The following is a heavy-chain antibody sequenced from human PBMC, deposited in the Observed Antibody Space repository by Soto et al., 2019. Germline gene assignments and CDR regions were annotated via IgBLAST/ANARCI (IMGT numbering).Heavy chain of an antibody. CDR1: VFTCRDYY. Sequence: SLRLSCAASVFTCRDYYMSWIRQAPGKGLEWLSYISSSGSTMYYADSVKGRFTISRDNAKNSLHLQMNSLRAEDTAVYYCARTVTASYHYYYAMDVWGQGTTVTVSS. V-gene: IGHV3-11*01. D-gene: IGHD4-4*01. CDR3: ARTVTASYHYYYAMDV. CDR2: ISSSGSTM. J-gene: IGHJ6*02.